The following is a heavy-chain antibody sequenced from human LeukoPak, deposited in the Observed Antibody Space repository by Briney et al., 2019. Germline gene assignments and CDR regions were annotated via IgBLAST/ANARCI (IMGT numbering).Heavy chain of an antibody. J-gene: IGHJ4*02. CDR2: ISGSGGVT. Sequence: GGSLRLSCAASEFTFISYAMTWVRQAPGKGLEWVSTISGSGGVTYYADFVKGRFTISRDNSKNTLYLQMNSLRAEDTAVYYCASLYSSSWYSTGPADYWGQGTLVTVSS. CDR3: ASLYSSSWYSTGPADY. CDR1: EFTFISYA. D-gene: IGHD6-13*01. V-gene: IGHV3-23*01.